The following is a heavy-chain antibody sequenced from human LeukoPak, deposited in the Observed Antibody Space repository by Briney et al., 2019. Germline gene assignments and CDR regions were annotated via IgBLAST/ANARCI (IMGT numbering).Heavy chain of an antibody. CDR3: ARDAPPGWYYDFWSGYSQGYYYYGMDV. J-gene: IGHJ6*02. Sequence: HPGGSLRLSCAASGFTFSSYSMNWVRQAPGKGLEWVSYISSSSNTIYYADSVKGRFTISRDNSKNTLYLQMNSLRAEDTAVYYCARDAPPGWYYDFWSGYSQGYYYYGMDVWGQGTTVTVSS. CDR1: GFTFSSYS. CDR2: ISSSSNTI. V-gene: IGHV3-48*01. D-gene: IGHD3-3*01.